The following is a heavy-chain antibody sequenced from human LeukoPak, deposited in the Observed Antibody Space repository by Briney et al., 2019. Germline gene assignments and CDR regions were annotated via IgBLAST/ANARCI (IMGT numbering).Heavy chain of an antibody. CDR3: ARSAGHCNDGVCFTDYYMDV. J-gene: IGHJ6*03. CDR2: INPNSGDT. D-gene: IGHD2-8*01. CDR1: GYTFTGYY. Sequence: PEASVKVSCKASGYTFTGYYMHWVRQAPGQGLEWMGRINPNSGDTNSPQKFQGRVTMTRDTSITTAYMELSSLTSDDTAVYFCARSAGHCNDGVCFTDYYMDVWGKGTTVTVSS. V-gene: IGHV1-2*06.